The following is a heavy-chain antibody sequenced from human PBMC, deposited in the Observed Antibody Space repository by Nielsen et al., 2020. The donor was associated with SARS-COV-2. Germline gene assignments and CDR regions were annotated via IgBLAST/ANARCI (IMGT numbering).Heavy chain of an antibody. Sequence: SVKVSCKASGYTFTSYGISWVRQAPGQGLEWMGGIIPVLGTANYAQKFQGRVTITADKTTTTVYMELSSLRSEDTAVYYCARDHRASSSWYGRPPPNDAFDIWGQGTMVTVSS. D-gene: IGHD6-13*01. J-gene: IGHJ3*02. CDR3: ARDHRASSSWYGRPPPNDAFDI. V-gene: IGHV1-69*10. CDR1: GYTFTSYG. CDR2: IIPVLGTA.